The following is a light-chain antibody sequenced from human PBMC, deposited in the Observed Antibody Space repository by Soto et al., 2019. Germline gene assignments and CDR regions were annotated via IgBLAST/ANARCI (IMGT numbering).Light chain of an antibody. V-gene: IGKV3-11*01. CDR1: QSVDIY. Sequence: ETVLTQSPATLSLSPGERATLSCRASQSVDIYLAWYQQKPGQAPRLLIYDVSNRATGIPARFSGSGSGTDFTLTISSLEPEDFAVYYCQQRKNWPPLTFGGGTKVEIK. CDR3: QQRKNWPPLT. J-gene: IGKJ4*01. CDR2: DVS.